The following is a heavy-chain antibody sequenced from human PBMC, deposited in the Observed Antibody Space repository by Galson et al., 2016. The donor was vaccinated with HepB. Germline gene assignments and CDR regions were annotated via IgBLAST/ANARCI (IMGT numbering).Heavy chain of an antibody. CDR3: ARGFTVEDAFDI. D-gene: IGHD4-23*01. CDR2: IYHSGNS. CDR1: RYSISSGYY. Sequence: ATLSLTCAVSRYSISSGYYWGWIRQSPGKGLEWIGTIYHSGNSYYNPSLKSRVTISVDTSKNQFSLKLSSVTAADTAVYYCARGFTVEDAFDIWGQGTRVTVSS. J-gene: IGHJ3*02. V-gene: IGHV4-38-2*01.